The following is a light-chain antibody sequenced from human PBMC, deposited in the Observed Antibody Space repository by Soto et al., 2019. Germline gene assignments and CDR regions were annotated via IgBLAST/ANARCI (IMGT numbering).Light chain of an antibody. CDR3: QQYGSSPPLT. J-gene: IGKJ4*01. V-gene: IGKV3-20*01. Sequence: EIVLTQSPGTVSLSPLEIATLSFMASQSVSSSYLAWYQQKPGQAPRLLIYGASSRATGIPDRFSGSGSGTDFTLTISRLEPEDFAVYYCQQYGSSPPLTFGGGTKVDIK. CDR1: QSVSSSY. CDR2: GAS.